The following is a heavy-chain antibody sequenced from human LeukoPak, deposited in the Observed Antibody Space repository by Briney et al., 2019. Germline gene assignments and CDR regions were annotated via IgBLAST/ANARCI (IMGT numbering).Heavy chain of an antibody. D-gene: IGHD5-12*01. J-gene: IGHJ4*02. V-gene: IGHV1-18*01. CDR1: GYTFTSYG. CDR2: ISTYNGNT. CDR3: ARGRGSTSRY. Sequence: ASVTVSCKASGYTFTSYGITRVRQAPGQGLEWMGWISTYNGNTNYAQNLQGRVTVTTDTSTSTAYMDLRSLRSDDTAVYYCARGRGSTSRYWGQGTLVTVSS.